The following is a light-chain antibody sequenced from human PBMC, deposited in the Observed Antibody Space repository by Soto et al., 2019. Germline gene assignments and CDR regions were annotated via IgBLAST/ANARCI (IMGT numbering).Light chain of an antibody. CDR3: QQYGSSPST. CDR1: QRLTSNY. CDR2: GAS. Sequence: IVLTQSPGTLSLSPGEGATLFCRATQRLTSNYLAWYQQRPGQAPRLLIYGASSRATGIPDRFRGSGSGTDFTLTISRLEPEDFAVYYCQQYGSSPSTFGQGTKLEIK. V-gene: IGKV3-20*01. J-gene: IGKJ2*01.